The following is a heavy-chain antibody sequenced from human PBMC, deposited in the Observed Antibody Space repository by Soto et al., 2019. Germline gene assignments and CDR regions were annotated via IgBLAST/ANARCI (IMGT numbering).Heavy chain of an antibody. D-gene: IGHD2-2*01. CDR1: GFTFSSYA. CDR2: ISCSGGST. Sequence: GGSLRLSCAASGFTFSSYAMSWVRQAPGKGLEWVSAISCSGGSTYYADSVKGRFTISRDNSKNTLYLQMNSLRAEDTAVYYCAKAKKILVVPAVPDYWGQGTLVTVSS. J-gene: IGHJ4*02. V-gene: IGHV3-23*01. CDR3: AKAKKILVVPAVPDY.